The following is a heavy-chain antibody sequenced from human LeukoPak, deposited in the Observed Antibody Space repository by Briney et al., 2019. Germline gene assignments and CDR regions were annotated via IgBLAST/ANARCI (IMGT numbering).Heavy chain of an antibody. CDR1: GFSFSSYI. CDR3: ARDHGPVVGVTRTFDY. D-gene: IGHD1-26*01. Sequence: GGSLRLSCAAPGFSFSSYIMNWVRQAPGKGLEWVSSISSSSNYIYYADSVKGRFTISRDNAKNSVYLQMNSLRAEDTAVYYCARDHGPVVGVTRTFDYWGQGTLVTVSS. J-gene: IGHJ4*02. V-gene: IGHV3-21*01. CDR2: ISSSSNYI.